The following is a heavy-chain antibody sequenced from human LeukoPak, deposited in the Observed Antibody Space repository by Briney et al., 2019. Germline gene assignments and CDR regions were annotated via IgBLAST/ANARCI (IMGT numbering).Heavy chain of an antibody. J-gene: IGHJ4*02. Sequence: GGSLRLSCAASGFTFSSYAMHWVRQAPGKGLEYVSAISSNGGSTYYANSVKGRFTISRDNSKNTLYLQMGSLRAEDMAVYYCARDLDGRDDYWGQGTLVTVSS. CDR1: GFTFSSYA. CDR3: ARDLDGRDDY. CDR2: ISSNGGST. V-gene: IGHV3-64*01. D-gene: IGHD3/OR15-3a*01.